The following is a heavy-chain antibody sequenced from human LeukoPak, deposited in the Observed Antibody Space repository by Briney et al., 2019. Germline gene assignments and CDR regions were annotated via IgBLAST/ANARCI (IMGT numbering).Heavy chain of an antibody. CDR3: ARGSTVTLRYNWFDP. J-gene: IGHJ5*02. Sequence: PSETLSLTCAVYGGSFSGYYWSWIRQPPGKGLEWIGEINHSGSTDHNPSLKSRVTISVDTSKNQFSLKLSSVTAADTAVYYCARGSTVTLRYNWFDPWGQGTLVTVSS. D-gene: IGHD4-17*01. V-gene: IGHV4-34*01. CDR1: GGSFSGYY. CDR2: INHSGST.